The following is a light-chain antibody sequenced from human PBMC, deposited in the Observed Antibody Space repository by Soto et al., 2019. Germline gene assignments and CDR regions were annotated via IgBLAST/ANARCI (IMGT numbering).Light chain of an antibody. Sequence: EIVMTQSPATLSVSPGERATLSCRASQSVSSNLAWYQQKPRQAPRLLIYGASTRATGIPARFSGSGSGTEFTLTISSLQSEDLAVYYCQHYNNWPRTFGQGTKVEIK. CDR3: QHYNNWPRT. CDR2: GAS. CDR1: QSVSSN. V-gene: IGKV3-15*01. J-gene: IGKJ1*01.